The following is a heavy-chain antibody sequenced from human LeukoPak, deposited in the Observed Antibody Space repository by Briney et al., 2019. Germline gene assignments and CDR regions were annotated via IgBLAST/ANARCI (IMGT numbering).Heavy chain of an antibody. J-gene: IGHJ4*02. D-gene: IGHD3-10*01. Sequence: SETLSLTCAVYGGSFSGYYWSWIRQPPGKGLEWIGEINHSGSTNYNPSLKSRVTISVDTSKNQFPLKLSSVTAADTAVYYCTRGPIENLLLWFKKYYFDYWGQGTLVTVSS. V-gene: IGHV4-34*01. CDR1: GGSFSGYY. CDR2: INHSGST. CDR3: TRGPIENLLLWFKKYYFDY.